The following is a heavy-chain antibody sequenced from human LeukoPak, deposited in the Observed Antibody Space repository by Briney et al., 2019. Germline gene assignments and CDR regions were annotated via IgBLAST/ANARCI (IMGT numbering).Heavy chain of an antibody. CDR2: IYSGGGT. Sequence: PGGSLRLSCAASGFTVSNNYMSWVRQAPGKGLEWVSVIYSGGGTYYADSVKGRFTISRDNSKNTLYLQMNSLRAEDTAVYYCARAIHKKDYYYMDVWGKGTTVTVSS. CDR1: GFTVSNNY. V-gene: IGHV3-66*01. J-gene: IGHJ6*03. CDR3: ARAIHKKDYYYMDV.